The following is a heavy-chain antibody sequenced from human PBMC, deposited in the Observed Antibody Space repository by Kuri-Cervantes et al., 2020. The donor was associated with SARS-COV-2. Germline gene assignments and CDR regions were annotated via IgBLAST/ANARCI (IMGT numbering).Heavy chain of an antibody. CDR3: TTGGTTTSFAFDI. CDR1: GFTFDDYG. J-gene: IGHJ3*02. CDR2: IKSKSDDGTT. Sequence: ETLSLTCAASGFTFDDYGMSWVRQAPGKGLEWVGRIKSKSDDGTTDYAAPVKGRFTLSRDDLENTVYLQMNSLKPEDTAVYYCTTGGTTTSFAFDIWGQGTMVTVSS. V-gene: IGHV3-15*01. D-gene: IGHD1-1*01.